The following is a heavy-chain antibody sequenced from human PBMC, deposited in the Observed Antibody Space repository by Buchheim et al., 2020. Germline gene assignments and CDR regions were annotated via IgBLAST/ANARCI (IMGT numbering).Heavy chain of an antibody. V-gene: IGHV3-30*18. D-gene: IGHD3-16*01. Sequence: QVQLVESGGGVVQPGRSLRLSCVVSGFTFRTYGMYWVRQAPGKGLEWLAVISYDGNNKYYADSVKGRFTISRDNSKNTVYLQIHSLRADDTAVYYCAKDWANSGMDVWGQGTT. CDR3: AKDWANSGMDV. J-gene: IGHJ6*02. CDR1: GFTFRTYG. CDR2: ISYDGNNK.